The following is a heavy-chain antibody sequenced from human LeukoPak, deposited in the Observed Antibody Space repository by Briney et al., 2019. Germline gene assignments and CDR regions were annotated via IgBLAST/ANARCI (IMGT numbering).Heavy chain of an antibody. J-gene: IGHJ3*02. Sequence: ASVKVSCKASGYTFTGSYMHWVRQAPGQGLEWRGWISAYNGNTNYAQKLQGRVTMTTDTSTSTAYMELRSLRSDDTAVYYCARGRVVPAVIPYDAFDIWGQGTMVTVSS. CDR3: ARGRVVPAVIPYDAFDI. CDR2: ISAYNGNT. CDR1: GYTFTGSY. D-gene: IGHD2-2*01. V-gene: IGHV1-18*04.